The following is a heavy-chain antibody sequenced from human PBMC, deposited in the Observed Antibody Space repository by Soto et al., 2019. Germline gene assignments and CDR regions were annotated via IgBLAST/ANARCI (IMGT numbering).Heavy chain of an antibody. CDR1: GFTFSSYS. J-gene: IGHJ6*02. CDR3: ARDAAVLQSYYYYYYGMDV. V-gene: IGHV3-48*03. Sequence: GGSLGLSCTASGFTFSSYSMNWVRQAPGKGLEWVSYISSSGSTIYYADSVKGRFTISRDNAKNSLYLQMNSLRAEDTAVYYCARDAAVLQSYYYYYYGMDVWGQGTTVTVSS. CDR2: ISSSGSTI. D-gene: IGHD2-15*01.